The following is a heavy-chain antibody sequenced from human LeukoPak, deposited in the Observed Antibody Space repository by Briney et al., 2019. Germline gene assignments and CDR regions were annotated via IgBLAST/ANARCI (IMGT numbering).Heavy chain of an antibody. CDR2: IYHSGST. D-gene: IGHD2-21*01. CDR3: ARSSPGGEVDY. V-gene: IGHV4-30-2*01. Sequence: SETLSLTCTVSGASISSSSYYWGWIRQPPGKGLEWIGYIYHSGSTYYNPSLKSRVTISVDRSKNQFSLKLSSVTAADTAVYYCARSSPGGEVDYWGQGTLVTVSS. CDR1: GASISSSSYY. J-gene: IGHJ4*02.